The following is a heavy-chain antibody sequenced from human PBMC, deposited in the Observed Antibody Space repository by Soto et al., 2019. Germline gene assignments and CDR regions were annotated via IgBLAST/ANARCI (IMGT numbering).Heavy chain of an antibody. V-gene: IGHV3-30-3*01. D-gene: IGHD6-13*01. J-gene: IGHJ4*02. CDR1: VFTFSTHV. CDR3: ARDQTGITTAGGGRIDH. Sequence: QVQLVESGGGVVQPGRSLRLSCAASVFTFSTHVMHWVRQAPGQGLECVAIVSFDGSNKYYADSVKGRFTISRDNSKNTLYLQMSGLTPEDTAFYYCARDQTGITTAGGGRIDHWGQGTLVTVSS. CDR2: VSFDGSNK.